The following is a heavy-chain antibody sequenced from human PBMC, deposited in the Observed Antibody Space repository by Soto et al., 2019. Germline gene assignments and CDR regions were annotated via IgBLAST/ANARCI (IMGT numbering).Heavy chain of an antibody. CDR2: ISHSGST. J-gene: IGHJ6*04. V-gene: IGHV4-30-4*01. CDR1: GGSIRSGDHY. CDR3: ARAQGHYDSGSHSVDHEGIEV. D-gene: IGHD3-10*01. Sequence: QVQLQESGPGLGRPSQTLTLTCSVSGGSIRSGDHYWSWVRLPPGKGLEWIWYISHSGSTFYNPSLKSRATLSVDTSQNQFSLRLSYVIAADTAVYYRARAQGHYDSGSHSVDHEGIEVWGKGTTVSVIS.